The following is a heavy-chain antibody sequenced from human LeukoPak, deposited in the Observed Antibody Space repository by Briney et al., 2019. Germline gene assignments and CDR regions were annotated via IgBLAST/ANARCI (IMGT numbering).Heavy chain of an antibody. CDR3: ARAGDRVTTLGY. CDR2: NNSDGWTT. D-gene: IGHD5-12*01. CDR1: WFNLQNYW. J-gene: IGHJ4*03. V-gene: IGHV3-74*01. Sequence: GESLTHLHCPSWFNLQNYWLHGAGPAPGKGLVWVSRNNSDGWTTTYADSVKGRFTISRGNAKNTLYLQMSSRRAEDTAVYYCARAGDRVTTLGYWGQGTMVTVSS.